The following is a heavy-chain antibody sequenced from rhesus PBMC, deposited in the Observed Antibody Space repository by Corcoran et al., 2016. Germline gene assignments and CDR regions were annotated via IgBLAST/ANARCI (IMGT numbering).Heavy chain of an antibody. CDR1: GYSISSNY. CDR3: ATIYSSGWLYFDY. V-gene: IGHV4S11*01. J-gene: IGHJ4*01. CDR2: IYGSGSST. D-gene: IGHD6-31*01. Sequence: QVQLQESGPGLVKPSETLSLTCAVSGYSISSNYWSWIRQPPGKGLEWIGNIYGSGSSTNYNPSLKSRVTLSVDTSKNQLSLKLSAVTAADTAVYYCATIYSSGWLYFDYWGQGVLVTVSS.